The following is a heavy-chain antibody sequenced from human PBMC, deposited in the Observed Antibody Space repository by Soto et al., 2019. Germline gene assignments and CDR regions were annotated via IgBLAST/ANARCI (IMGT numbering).Heavy chain of an antibody. CDR3: ARSDNRNSLYGVDV. CDR1: GGSLSGYY. V-gene: IGHV4-34*01. J-gene: IGHJ6*02. Sequence: SETLSLTCAVNGGSLSGYYWSWIRQSPGKGLEWIGEINHRGSPNYNPSLKSRVTISIDASKNHVTLELTSVTAADTAVYYCARSDNRNSLYGVDVWGQGTAVTVSS. CDR2: INHRGSP. D-gene: IGHD1-7*01.